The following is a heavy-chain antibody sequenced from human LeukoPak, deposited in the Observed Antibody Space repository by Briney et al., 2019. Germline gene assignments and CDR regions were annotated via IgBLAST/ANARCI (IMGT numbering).Heavy chain of an antibody. CDR3: ARDTRGLGRDY. V-gene: IGHV3-21*01. J-gene: IGHJ4*02. CDR2: ITSGSSYI. Sequence: GGSLRLSCAASGFTFSSYSMNWVRQAPGKGLEWVSSITSGSSYIYYADSVKGRFTISRDNSKNSLYLQMNSLRAEDTAVYYCARDTRGLGRDYWGQGTLVTVSS. CDR1: GFTFSSYS. D-gene: IGHD3-10*01.